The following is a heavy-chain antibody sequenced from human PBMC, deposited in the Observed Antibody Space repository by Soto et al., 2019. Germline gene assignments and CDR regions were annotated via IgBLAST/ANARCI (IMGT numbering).Heavy chain of an antibody. CDR3: AHRVEEGNYYMDV. J-gene: IGHJ6*03. CDR2: IDWDDDK. Sequence: QITLKESGPTLVKPTQTLTLTCTFSVFSLSTSGVDVGWFRQPPGKALEWLALIDWDDDKRYSPSLKSRLTIITDTSKNHVVLTRPNMDPVDTATYYCAHRVEEGNYYMDVWGKGNTVTVSS. CDR1: VFSLSTSGVD. V-gene: IGHV2-5*02.